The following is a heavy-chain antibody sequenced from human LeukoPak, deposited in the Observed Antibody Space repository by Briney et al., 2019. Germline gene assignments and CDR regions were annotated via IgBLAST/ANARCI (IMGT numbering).Heavy chain of an antibody. J-gene: IGHJ4*02. CDR2: IRYDGSNK. D-gene: IGHD4-17*01. CDR1: GFTFSSYG. CDR3: ARDGSYGDYYNDY. V-gene: IGHV3-30*02. Sequence: SGGSLRLSCAASGFTFSSYGMHWVRQAPGKGLEWVAFIRYDGSNKYYADSVKGRFTISRDNSKNTLYLQMNSLRAEDTAVYYCARDGSYGDYYNDYWGQGTLVTVSS.